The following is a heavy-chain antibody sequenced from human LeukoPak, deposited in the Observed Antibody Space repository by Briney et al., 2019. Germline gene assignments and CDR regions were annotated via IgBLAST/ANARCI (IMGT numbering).Heavy chain of an antibody. Sequence: SQTLSLTCAVSGGSISSGGYSWSWIRQPPGKGLEWIGYIYYSGSTYYNPSLKSRVTISVDTSKNQFSLKLSSVTAADTAVCYCAREYDSSGYGAFDIWGQGTMVTVSS. J-gene: IGHJ3*02. D-gene: IGHD3-22*01. CDR1: GGSISSGGYS. V-gene: IGHV4-30-4*07. CDR2: IYYSGST. CDR3: AREYDSSGYGAFDI.